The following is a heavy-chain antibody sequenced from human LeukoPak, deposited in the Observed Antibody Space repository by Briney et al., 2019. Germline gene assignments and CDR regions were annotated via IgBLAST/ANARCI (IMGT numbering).Heavy chain of an antibody. D-gene: IGHD4-17*01. V-gene: IGHV3-20*04. CDR2: INWNGGST. J-gene: IGHJ4*02. CDR1: GFTFDDYG. Sequence: GESLKISCAASGFTFDDYGMSWVRQAPGKGLEWVSGINWNGGSTGYADSVKGRFTISRDNAKNSLYLQMNSLRAEDTALYYCARGNYGDYATSDYWGQGTLVTVSS. CDR3: ARGNYGDYATSDY.